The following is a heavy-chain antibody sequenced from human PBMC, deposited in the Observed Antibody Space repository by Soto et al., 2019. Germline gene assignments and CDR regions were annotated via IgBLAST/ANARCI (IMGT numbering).Heavy chain of an antibody. CDR2: IIPIFGTA. V-gene: IGHV1-69*01. CDR1: GGTFSSYA. D-gene: IGHD1-1*01. CDR3: ARAQSGAGTTFDY. Sequence: QVQLVQSGAEVKKPGSSVKVSCKASGGTFSSYAISWVRQAPGQGLEWMGGIIPIFGTANYAQKFQGRVTVTADESTSTAHMELSSPRTEDTAVYYCARAQSGAGTTFDYWGQGTLVTVSS. J-gene: IGHJ4*02.